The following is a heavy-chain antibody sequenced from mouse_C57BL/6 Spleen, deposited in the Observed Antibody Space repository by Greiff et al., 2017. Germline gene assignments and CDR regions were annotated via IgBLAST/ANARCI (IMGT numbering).Heavy chain of an antibody. V-gene: IGHV1-59*01. Sequence: QVQLQQSGAELVRPGTSVKLSCKASGYTFTSYWMHWVKQRPGQGLEWIGVIDPSDSYTNYNQKFKGKATLAVDTSSSTAYMQLSSLTSEDSAVYYCARTTVVALDYWGQGTTLTVSS. CDR2: IDPSDSYT. CDR3: ARTTVVALDY. CDR1: GYTFTSYW. J-gene: IGHJ2*01. D-gene: IGHD1-1*01.